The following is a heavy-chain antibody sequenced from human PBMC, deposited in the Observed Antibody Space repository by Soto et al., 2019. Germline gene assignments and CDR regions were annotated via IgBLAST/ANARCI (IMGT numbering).Heavy chain of an antibody. Sequence: QVHLQESGPGLVRPSETLSLTCAVSGASISRTGFHWGWIRLPPGQGLEWIGSVYESVNTYYNSSLKSRVTISVDTSKNQFSLELKSVTAADTAVYYCSRRGSGHTFDYWGQGTLVTVSS. J-gene: IGHJ4*02. CDR3: SRRGSGHTFDY. V-gene: IGHV4-39*01. CDR2: VYESVNT. D-gene: IGHD3-10*01. CDR1: GASISRTGFH.